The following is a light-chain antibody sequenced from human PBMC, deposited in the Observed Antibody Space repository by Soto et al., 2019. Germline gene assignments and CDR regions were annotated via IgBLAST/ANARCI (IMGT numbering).Light chain of an antibody. CDR1: SSDVGGYNY. V-gene: IGLV2-14*01. CDR3: SSYTTSTSFIL. J-gene: IGLJ2*01. CDR2: DVT. Sequence: QSALTQPASVSGSPGQSITISCTGTSSDVGGYNYVSWYQQHPGKAPKLIIYDVTNRPSGVSNRFSGSKSGNTASLTISGLQAEDEAYYYCSSYTTSTSFILFGGGTKLTVL.